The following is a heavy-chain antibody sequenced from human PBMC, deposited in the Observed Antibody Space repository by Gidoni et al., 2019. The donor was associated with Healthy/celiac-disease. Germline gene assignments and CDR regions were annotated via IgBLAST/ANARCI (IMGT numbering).Heavy chain of an antibody. D-gene: IGHD2-2*01. V-gene: IGHV3-30*18. CDR3: AKDVVPAAMKGDWFDP. CDR1: GFTFSSYG. Sequence: QVQLVESGGGVVQPGRSLRLSCAASGFTFSSYGLHWVRQAPGKGLEWVAVISYYGSNKYYADSVKGRFTISRDNSKNTLYLQMNSLRAEDTAVYYCAKDVVPAAMKGDWFDPWGQGTLVTVSS. J-gene: IGHJ5*02. CDR2: ISYYGSNK.